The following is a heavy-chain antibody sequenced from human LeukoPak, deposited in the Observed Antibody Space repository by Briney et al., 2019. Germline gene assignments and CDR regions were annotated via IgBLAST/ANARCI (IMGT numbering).Heavy chain of an antibody. CDR1: GFTVSSDY. CDR2: IYSSSIT. D-gene: IGHD3-10*01. CDR3: ARGRGAANDAFDI. Sequence: GGSLRLSCAASGFTVSSDYMSWVRQAPGKWLEWVSVIYSSSITSYADSVKGRFTISRHNSKNTLYLQMNSPRADDTAVYYCARGRGAANDAFDIWGQGTMVTVSS. V-gene: IGHV3-53*04. J-gene: IGHJ3*02.